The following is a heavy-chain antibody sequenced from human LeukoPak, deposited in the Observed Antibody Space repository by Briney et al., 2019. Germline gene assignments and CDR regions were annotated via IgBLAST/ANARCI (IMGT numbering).Heavy chain of an antibody. D-gene: IGHD5-24*01. V-gene: IGHV1-24*01. Sequence: ASVKVSCKVSGFTLTQVSIHWVRQAPGKGLEWMGGFEPEDGETSYAQKFHGRVTMTEDTPTDTAYMELSSLISEDTAVYYCARDGTRRQMGTTIWGQGTMVTVSS. CDR3: ARDGTRRQMGTTI. J-gene: IGHJ3*02. CDR2: FEPEDGET. CDR1: GFTLTQVS.